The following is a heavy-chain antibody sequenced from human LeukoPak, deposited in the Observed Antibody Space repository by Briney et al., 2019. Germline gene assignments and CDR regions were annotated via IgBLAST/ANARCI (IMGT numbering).Heavy chain of an antibody. CDR3: TRGRSAYYFDS. CDR2: ISSDGSTT. Sequence: GGSLRLSCAASGFTFSRFWMHWVRQAPGKGLVWVSVISSDGSTTTYADSVKGRFTVSRDNAKTTLYLQMNSLRAEDTAVYYCTRGRSAYYFDSWGQGTLVTVSS. CDR1: GFTFSRFW. V-gene: IGHV3-74*01. J-gene: IGHJ4*02.